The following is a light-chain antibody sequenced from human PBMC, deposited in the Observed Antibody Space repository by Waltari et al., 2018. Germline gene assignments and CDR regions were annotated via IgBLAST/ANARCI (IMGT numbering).Light chain of an antibody. CDR2: KAS. CDR1: QSIVVW. CDR3: LQYNSYPWT. Sequence: DIQVTQSPSTLSASVGDRVTITCRASQSIVVWLAWYQQKPGKAPRLLIYKASYLESGVPSRFSGSGSVTEFTLTISSLQADDFATYYCLQYNSYPWTFGQGTKVEIK. J-gene: IGKJ1*01. V-gene: IGKV1-5*03.